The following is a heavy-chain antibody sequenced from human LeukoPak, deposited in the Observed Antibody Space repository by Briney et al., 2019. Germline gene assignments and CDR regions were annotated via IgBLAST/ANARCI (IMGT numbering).Heavy chain of an antibody. D-gene: IGHD2-2*01. CDR1: GFTFDSYA. CDR2: ISGVGGIT. CDR3: AKYGVDCSSTSCYPLYYMDV. Sequence: PGGSLSLSCAASGFTFDSYAMTWVRQAPGKGLEWVSSISGVGGITNYADSVKGRFTISRDNSKYTLFLQMNSLRAEDTAVYYCAKYGVDCSSTSCYPLYYMDVWGKGTTVTVSS. V-gene: IGHV3-23*01. J-gene: IGHJ6*03.